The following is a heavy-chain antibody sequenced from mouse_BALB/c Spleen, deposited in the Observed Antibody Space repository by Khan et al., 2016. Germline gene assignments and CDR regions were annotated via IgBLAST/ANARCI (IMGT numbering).Heavy chain of an antibody. CDR3: TRLGWKDY. CDR1: GYAFSSYW. J-gene: IGHJ2*01. D-gene: IGHD3-1*01. CDR2: IYPGDGDI. Sequence: QVQLQQSGAELVRPGSSVKISCKASGYAFSSYWMNWVKQRPGQGLEWIGQIYPGDGDINYNGKFKGQATLTAAKSSSTAYMQLSSLTSEDSAVYFCTRLGWKDYWGQGTTLTVSS. V-gene: IGHV1-80*01.